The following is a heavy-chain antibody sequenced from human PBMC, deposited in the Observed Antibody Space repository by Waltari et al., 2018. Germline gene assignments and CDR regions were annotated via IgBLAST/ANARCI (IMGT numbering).Heavy chain of an antibody. J-gene: IGHJ4*02. CDR3: ARLEVMATGKYYFDY. D-gene: IGHD2-21*01. CDR2: ISPGDSDS. CDR1: GYSFNSYW. Sequence: EVQLVQSGAEVKKPGESLKISCKGSGYSFNSYWIGWVRQMPGKGLEWVASISPGDSDSRYSPPVQGQVTSSVDKSSKTAYLQLNNLKTSDIARYYCARLEVMATGKYYFDYWGQGTLVTVSS. V-gene: IGHV5-51*01.